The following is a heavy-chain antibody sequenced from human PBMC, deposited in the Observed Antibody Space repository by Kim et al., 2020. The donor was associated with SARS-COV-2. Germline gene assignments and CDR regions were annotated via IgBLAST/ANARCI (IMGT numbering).Heavy chain of an antibody. J-gene: IGHJ4*02. V-gene: IGHV5-10-1*01. D-gene: IGHD3-22*01. CDR1: GYSFTSYW. CDR3: ASLYKSYYYDSSGYYSLDY. CDR2: IDPSDSYT. Sequence: GESLKISCKGSGYSFTSYWISWVRQMPGKGLEWMGRIDPSDSYTNYSPSFQGHVTISADKSISTAYLQWSSLKASDTAMYYCASLYKSYYYDSSGYYSLDYWGQGTLVTVSS.